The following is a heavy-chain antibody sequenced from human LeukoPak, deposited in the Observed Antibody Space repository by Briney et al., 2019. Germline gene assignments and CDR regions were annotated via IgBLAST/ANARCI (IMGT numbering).Heavy chain of an antibody. Sequence: GGSLRLSCAASGFTFSSYAMHWVRQAPGKGLEXXXXXSYDGSNKYYADSVKGRFTISRDNSKNTLYLQMNSLRAEDTAVYYCARDYGSGSYYYYGMDVWGKGTTVTVSS. CDR2: XSYDGSNK. CDR1: GFTFSSYA. V-gene: IGHV3-30*04. D-gene: IGHD3-10*01. J-gene: IGHJ6*04. CDR3: ARDYGSGSYYYYGMDV.